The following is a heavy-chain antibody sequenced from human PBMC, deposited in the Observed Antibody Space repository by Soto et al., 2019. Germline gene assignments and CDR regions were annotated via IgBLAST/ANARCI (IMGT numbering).Heavy chain of an antibody. CDR1: VFTFSSYW. V-gene: IGHV3-7*01. CDR3: ARIAASGRGWDV. Sequence: EVQLVESGGGLVQPGGSLRLSCVDSVFTFSSYWMSWVRQARVKGLEWVGNIKQDGSEENYVDSVKGRFTISRDNAKNSMYLQMNSLRAEDTAVYYCARIAASGRGWDVWGQGTTVVVSS. D-gene: IGHD6-13*01. J-gene: IGHJ6*02. CDR2: IKQDGSEE.